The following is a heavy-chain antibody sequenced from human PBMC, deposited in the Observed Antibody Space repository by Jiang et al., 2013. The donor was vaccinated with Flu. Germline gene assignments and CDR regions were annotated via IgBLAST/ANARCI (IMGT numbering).Heavy chain of an antibody. Sequence: GPGLVKPSETLSLTCAVSGYSISSGYYWGWIRQPPGKGLEWIGSIYHSGSTYYNPSLKSRVTISVDTSKNQFSLKLSSVTAADTAVYYCARETGPWGRLPGVDWFDPWGQGTLVTVSS. CDR3: ARETGPWGRLPGVDWFDP. CDR2: IYHSGST. V-gene: IGHV4-38-2*02. D-gene: IGHD3-16*01. CDR1: GYSISSGYY. J-gene: IGHJ5*02.